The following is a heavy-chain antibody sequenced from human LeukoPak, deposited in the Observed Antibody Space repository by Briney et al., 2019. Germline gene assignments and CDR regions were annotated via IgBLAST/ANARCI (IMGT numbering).Heavy chain of an antibody. J-gene: IGHJ3*02. CDR3: ARDSGRFDVFDI. Sequence: PGGSLRLSCAASGFTFSTNYMSWVRQAPGKGLEWVSVIYSDGRTYYADSVKGRFTISRDNSKSTLYLQMNSLRAEDTAVYYCARDSGRFDVFDIWGQGTMVTVSS. D-gene: IGHD3-10*01. V-gene: IGHV3-53*01. CDR1: GFTFSTNY. CDR2: IYSDGRT.